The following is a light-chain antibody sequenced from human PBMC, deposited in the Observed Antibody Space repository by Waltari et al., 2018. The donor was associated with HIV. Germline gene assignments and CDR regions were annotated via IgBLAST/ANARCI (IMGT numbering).Light chain of an antibody. Sequence: DIQMTQSPSSLSASVGDRVTITCRASQSIRSYLNWYQQKPGKAPHLLIYAASSLQSGVPSRFSGSESGTDFTLTISSLQPEDFATYYCQQSYSSPFTFGPGTKVDIK. CDR1: QSIRSY. CDR2: AAS. CDR3: QQSYSSPFT. V-gene: IGKV1-39*01. J-gene: IGKJ3*01.